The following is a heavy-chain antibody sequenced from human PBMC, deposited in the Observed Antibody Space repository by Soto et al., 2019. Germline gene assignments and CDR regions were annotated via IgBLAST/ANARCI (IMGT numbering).Heavy chain of an antibody. J-gene: IGHJ5*02. Sequence: SETLSLTCAVYGGSFSGYYWSWIRQPPGKGLEWIGEINHSGSTNYNPSLKSRVTISVDTSKNQFSLKLSSVTAADTAVYYCARAENDGWFDPWGQGTLVTVSS. CDR1: GGSFSGYY. D-gene: IGHD3-16*01. CDR2: INHSGST. V-gene: IGHV4-34*01. CDR3: ARAENDGWFDP.